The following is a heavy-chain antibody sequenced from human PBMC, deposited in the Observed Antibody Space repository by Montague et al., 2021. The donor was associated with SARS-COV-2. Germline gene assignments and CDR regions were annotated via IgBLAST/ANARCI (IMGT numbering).Heavy chain of an antibody. J-gene: IGHJ6*02. D-gene: IGHD4-17*01. V-gene: IGHV4-34*01. Sequence: SETLSLTYAVYGGSFSGYYLNWIRQPPGKGLEWIGEINHSGSTNYNPSLKSRVTIAVDTSKNQVSLKLTSVTAADTAVFYCARSTVTNSPFGFSNKLRSRYNGMDVWGQGTTVTVSS. CDR3: ARSTVTNSPFGFSNKLRSRYNGMDV. CDR2: INHSGST. CDR1: GGSFSGYY.